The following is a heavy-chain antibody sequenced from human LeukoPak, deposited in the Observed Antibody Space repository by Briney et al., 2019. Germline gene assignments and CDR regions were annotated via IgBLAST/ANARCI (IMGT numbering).Heavy chain of an antibody. CDR3: ARMDIVVVPAENHFDY. V-gene: IGHV3-21*01. D-gene: IGHD2-2*03. J-gene: IGHJ4*02. Sequence: GGSLRLSCAASGFTFSSYSMTWFRQAPGKGLEWVSSISSSSSYIYYADSVKGRFTISRDNAKNSLYLQMNSLRAEDTAVYYCARMDIVVVPAENHFDYWGQGTLVTVSS. CDR1: GFTFSSYS. CDR2: ISSSSSYI.